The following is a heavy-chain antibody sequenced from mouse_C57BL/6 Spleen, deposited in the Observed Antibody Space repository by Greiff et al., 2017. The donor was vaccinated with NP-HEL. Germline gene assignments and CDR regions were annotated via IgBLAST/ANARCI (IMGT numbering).Heavy chain of an antibody. CDR2: IYPRSGNT. CDR1: GYTFTSYG. V-gene: IGHV1-81*01. Sequence: QVQLQQSGAELARPGASVKLSCKASGYTFTSYGISWVKQRTGQGLEWIGEIYPRSGNTYYNEKFKGKATLTADKSSSTAYMELRSLTSEDSAVYFCARSYPITTEVAMDYWGQGTSVTVSS. CDR3: ARSYPITTEVAMDY. J-gene: IGHJ4*01. D-gene: IGHD1-1*01.